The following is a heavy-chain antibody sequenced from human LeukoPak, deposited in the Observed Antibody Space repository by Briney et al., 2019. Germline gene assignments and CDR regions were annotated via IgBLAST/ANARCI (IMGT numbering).Heavy chain of an antibody. CDR2: LYYSGST. Sequence: SETLSLTCTVSGGSIRSNSYYWGWIRQPPGKGLEWIGSLYYSGSTYHNPSLKSRVTISVDTSKNQFSLKVSSVTAADTAVYYCARLNRAVAGFDYWGQGTLVTVSS. D-gene: IGHD6-19*01. CDR1: GGSIRSNSYY. CDR3: ARLNRAVAGFDY. V-gene: IGHV4-39*01. J-gene: IGHJ4*02.